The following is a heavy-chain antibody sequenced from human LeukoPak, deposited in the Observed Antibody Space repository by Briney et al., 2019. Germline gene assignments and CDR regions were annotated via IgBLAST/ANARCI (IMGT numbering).Heavy chain of an antibody. V-gene: IGHV3-74*01. J-gene: IGHJ6*02. CDR2: INSDGSNT. CDR3: ARVSHCGGDCFTYYYYGMDV. Sequence: PGGSLRLSCAASGFTFSSYWMHWVRQAPGKGLVWVSRINSDGSNTSYADSVKGRFTISRDNAKNTLYLQMNSLRAEDTAVYYCARVSHCGGDCFTYYYYGMDVWGQGTTVTVSS. CDR1: GFTFSSYW. D-gene: IGHD2-21*02.